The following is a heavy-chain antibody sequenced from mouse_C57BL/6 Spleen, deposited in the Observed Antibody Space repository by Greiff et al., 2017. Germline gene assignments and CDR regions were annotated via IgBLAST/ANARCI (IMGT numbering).Heavy chain of an antibody. CDR2: IYPGDGDT. J-gene: IGHJ2*01. V-gene: IGHV1-80*01. CDR1: GYAFSSYW. CDR3: ANMATVVDYFDY. D-gene: IGHD1-1*01. Sequence: VKLVESGAELVKPGASVKISCKASGYAFSSYWMNWVKQRPGKGLEWIGQIYPGDGDTNYNGKFKGKATLTADKSSSTAYMQLSSLTSEDSAVYFCANMATVVDYFDYWGQGTTLTVSS.